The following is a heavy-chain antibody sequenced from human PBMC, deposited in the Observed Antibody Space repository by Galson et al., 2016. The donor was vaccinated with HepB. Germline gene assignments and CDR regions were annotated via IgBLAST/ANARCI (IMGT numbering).Heavy chain of an antibody. Sequence: SLRLSCAASGLTFSSYAMNWVRQAPGEGLEWASSLSGSGGSTYYADSVKGRFTISRDNSKNRLYLQMNSLRAEDTAIYYCAKDVSYSDYGPYHYFYGLDVWGKGTTVTVSS. V-gene: IGHV3-23*01. CDR3: AKDVSYSDYGPYHYFYGLDV. D-gene: IGHD4-17*01. J-gene: IGHJ6*04. CDR2: LSGSGGST. CDR1: GLTFSSYA.